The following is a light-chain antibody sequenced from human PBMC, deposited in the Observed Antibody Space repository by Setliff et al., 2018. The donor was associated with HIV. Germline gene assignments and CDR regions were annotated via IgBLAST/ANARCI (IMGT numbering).Light chain of an antibody. Sequence: QAVVTQEPSLTVSPGGTVTLTCGSNTGGVTSGHYAYWFQQKPGQAPRTLIYDTSNKLPWTPARFSGSLLGGKAALTLSGAQAQDEADYYCLLSYSNTYVFGGGTKVTVL. CDR1: TGGVTSGHY. CDR3: LLSYSNTYV. V-gene: IGLV7-46*01. J-gene: IGLJ2*01. CDR2: DTS.